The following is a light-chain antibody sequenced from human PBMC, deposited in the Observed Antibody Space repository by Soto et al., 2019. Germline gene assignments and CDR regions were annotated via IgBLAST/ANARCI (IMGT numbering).Light chain of an antibody. CDR2: GAS. Sequence: IVLTPPPGTLSLSPGERATLSFRASQSVSSSYLAWYQQKPGQAPRLLIYGASSRATGIPDRFSGSGSGTDFTLTISRLEPEDFAVYYCQQYGSSGTFGQGTKVDIK. J-gene: IGKJ1*01. CDR3: QQYGSSGT. CDR1: QSVSSSY. V-gene: IGKV3-20*01.